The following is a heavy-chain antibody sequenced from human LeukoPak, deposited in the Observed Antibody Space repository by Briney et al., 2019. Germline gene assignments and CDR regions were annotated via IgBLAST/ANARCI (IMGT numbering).Heavy chain of an antibody. CDR2: INPNSGGT. CDR3: AGDWGSLGVSVREFDY. CDR1: GYTFTGYY. Sequence: ASVKVSCKASGYTFTGYYMRWVRQAPGQGLEWMGWINPNSGGTNYAQKFKGRVTMTRDTSISTAYLELSRLRSDDTAVYYCAGDWGSLGVSVREFDYWGQGTLVTVSS. J-gene: IGHJ4*02. V-gene: IGHV1-2*02. D-gene: IGHD3-16*01.